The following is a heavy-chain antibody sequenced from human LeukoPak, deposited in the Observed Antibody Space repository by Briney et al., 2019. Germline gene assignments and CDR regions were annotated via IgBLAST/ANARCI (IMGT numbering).Heavy chain of an antibody. CDR2: IFYSGST. Sequence: SETLSLTCTVSGGSFNTYYWTWIRQPPGKGLEWIGDIFYSGSTNYNPSLKNRVTISLDTSKNHFSLKLSSVTVADTAIYYCARMTGSAWELLIDSWGPGTLVTVSS. D-gene: IGHD1-26*01. CDR1: GGSFNTYY. V-gene: IGHV4-59*01. CDR3: ARMTGSAWELLIDS. J-gene: IGHJ4*02.